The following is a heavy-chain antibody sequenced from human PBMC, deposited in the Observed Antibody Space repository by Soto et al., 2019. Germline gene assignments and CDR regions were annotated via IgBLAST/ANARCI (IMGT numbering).Heavy chain of an antibody. V-gene: IGHV4-34*01. D-gene: IGHD3-10*01. CDR1: GGSFSGYY. J-gene: IGHJ6*02. CDR2: INHSGST. CDR3: ARGSRLRWGGELLYTDYAMDG. Sequence: SEPLSLTCAVYGGSFSGYYWSWIRQPPGKGLEWIGEINHSGSTNYNPSLKSRVTISVDTSKNQFSLKLSSVTAADTAVYYCARGSRLRWGGELLYTDYAMDGWGQGNMVTV.